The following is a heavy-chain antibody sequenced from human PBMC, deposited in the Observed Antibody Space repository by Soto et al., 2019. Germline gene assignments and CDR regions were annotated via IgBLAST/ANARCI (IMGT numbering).Heavy chain of an antibody. CDR3: ATPAENWNDGAFDY. Sequence: GASVKVSCKVSGYTLTELSMHWVRQAPGKGLEWMGGFDPEDGETIYAQKFQGRVTMTEDTSTDTAYMELSSLRSEDTAVYYCATPAENWNDGAFDYWGQGTLVTVSS. CDR1: GYTLTELS. CDR2: FDPEDGET. V-gene: IGHV1-24*01. D-gene: IGHD1-1*01. J-gene: IGHJ4*02.